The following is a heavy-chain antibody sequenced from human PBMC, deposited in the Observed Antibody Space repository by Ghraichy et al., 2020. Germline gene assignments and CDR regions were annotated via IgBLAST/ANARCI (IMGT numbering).Heavy chain of an antibody. J-gene: IGHJ4*02. CDR3: AREMALLDTAMAFDY. CDR2: ISSSSSYI. D-gene: IGHD5-18*01. V-gene: IGHV3-21*01. CDR1: GFTFSSYS. Sequence: GGSLRLSCAASGFTFSSYSMNWVRQAPGKGLEWVSSISSSSSYIYYADSVKGRFTISRDNAKNSLYLQMNSLRAEDTAVNYCAREMALLDTAMAFDYWGQGTLVTVSS.